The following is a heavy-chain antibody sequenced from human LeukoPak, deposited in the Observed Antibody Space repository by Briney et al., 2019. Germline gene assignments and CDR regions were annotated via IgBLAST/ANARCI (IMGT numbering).Heavy chain of an antibody. CDR3: ARRYYFDY. CDR1: GGSISSYY. CDR2: IYYSGST. V-gene: IGHV4-59*08. Sequence: SETLSLTCTVSGGSISSYYWSWIRQPPGKGLEWIGYIYYSGSTNYNPSLKSRVTISVDTSKNQFSLKLSSVTAADTAVYYCARRYYFDYWGQGTLVTVSS. J-gene: IGHJ4*02.